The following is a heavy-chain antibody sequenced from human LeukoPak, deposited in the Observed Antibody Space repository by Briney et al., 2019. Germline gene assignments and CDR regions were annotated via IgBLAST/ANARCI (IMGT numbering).Heavy chain of an antibody. Sequence: SETLSLTCAVYGGSFSGYYWSWIRQPPGKGLEWIGEINHSGSTNYSPSLKSRVTISVDTSKNQFSLKLSSVTAADTAVYFASISTHYYYYGMDVWGQGTTVTVSS. J-gene: IGHJ6*02. D-gene: IGHD3-3*01. CDR2: INHSGST. CDR3: SISTHYYYYGMDV. V-gene: IGHV4-34*01. CDR1: GGSFSGYY.